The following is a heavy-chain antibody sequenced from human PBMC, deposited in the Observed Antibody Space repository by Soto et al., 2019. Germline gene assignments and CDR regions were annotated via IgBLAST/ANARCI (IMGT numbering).Heavy chain of an antibody. Sequence: EVQLVQSGAEVKKPGESLKISCKGSGYSFTSYWIGWVRQMPGKGLEWMGIIYPGDSDTRYSPSFQGQVTISADKAISTAYLQCSGVKAADTAMYYCARLLARGSMVRGVGGDDRMDVWGQGTTVTVSS. D-gene: IGHD3-10*01. CDR3: ARLLARGSMVRGVGGDDRMDV. V-gene: IGHV5-51*01. J-gene: IGHJ6*02. CDR2: IYPGDSDT. CDR1: GYSFTSYW.